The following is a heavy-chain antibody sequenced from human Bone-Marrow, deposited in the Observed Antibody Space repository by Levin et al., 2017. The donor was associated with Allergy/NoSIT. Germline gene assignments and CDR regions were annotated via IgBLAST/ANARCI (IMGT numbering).Heavy chain of an antibody. J-gene: IGHJ5*02. CDR1: GYTFTSYD. CDR2: MNPNSGNT. Sequence: ASVKVSCKASGYTFTSYDINWVRQATGQGLEWMGWMNPNSGNTGYAQKFQGRVTMTRNTSISTAYMELSSLRSEDTAVYYCARGWIKKLLWFGEFDWFDPWGQGTLVTVSS. V-gene: IGHV1-8*01. CDR3: ARGWIKKLLWFGEFDWFDP. D-gene: IGHD3-10*01.